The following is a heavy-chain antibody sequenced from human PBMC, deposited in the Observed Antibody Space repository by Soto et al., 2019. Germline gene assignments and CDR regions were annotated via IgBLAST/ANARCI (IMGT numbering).Heavy chain of an antibody. V-gene: IGHV3-74*01. Sequence: GALGLSWGGSGFTFGRYWIDWVRQAPGKGLVWVSRIRPDGSGANYAESVKGRFTISRDNAKNTLDLQMNSLRAEDTALYYCARDLVLGSGSCDYWGQGTLVTVSS. CDR3: ARDLVLGSGSCDY. J-gene: IGHJ4*02. D-gene: IGHD3-10*02. CDR1: GFTFGRYW. CDR2: IRPDGSGA.